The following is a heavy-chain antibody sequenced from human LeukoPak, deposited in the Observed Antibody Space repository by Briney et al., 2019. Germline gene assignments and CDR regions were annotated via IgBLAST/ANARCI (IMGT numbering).Heavy chain of an antibody. CDR1: GGSFSGYY. D-gene: IGHD5-18*01. Sequence: SETLSLTCAVYGGSFSGYYWSWIRQPPGKGLEWIGEMNHSGSTNYNPSLKSRVTISVDTSKNQFSLKLSFVTAADTAVYYCARDRGGNRDGYYSDYWGQGTLVTVSS. V-gene: IGHV4-34*01. CDR2: MNHSGST. CDR3: ARDRGGNRDGYYSDY. J-gene: IGHJ4*02.